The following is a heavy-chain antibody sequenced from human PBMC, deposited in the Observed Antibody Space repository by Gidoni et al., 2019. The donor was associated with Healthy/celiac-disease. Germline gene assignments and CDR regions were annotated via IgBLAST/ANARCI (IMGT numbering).Heavy chain of an antibody. V-gene: IGHV3-30*04. CDR3: ARVGGPFGIFGVHFDY. Sequence: QVQLVESGGGVVQPGRSLRLSCAASVFTFSSYAMHWVRQAPGKGLEWVAVISYDGSNKYYADSVKGRFTISRDNSKNTLYLQMNSLRAEDTAVYYCARVGGPFGIFGVHFDYWGQGTLVTVSS. CDR1: VFTFSSYA. CDR2: ISYDGSNK. D-gene: IGHD3-3*01. J-gene: IGHJ4*02.